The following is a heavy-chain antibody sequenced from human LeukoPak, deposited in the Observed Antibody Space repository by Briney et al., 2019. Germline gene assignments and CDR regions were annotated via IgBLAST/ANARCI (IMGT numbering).Heavy chain of an antibody. D-gene: IGHD3-10*01. CDR1: GGSISSGDYY. Sequence: PSETLSLTCTVSGGSISSGDYYWSWIRQPPGKGLEWIGYIYYSGSTYYNPSLKSRVTISVDTSENQFSLKLSSVTAADTAVYYCARVAPPDYGSGSNGAFDIWGQGTMVTVSS. CDR2: IYYSGST. CDR3: ARVAPPDYGSGSNGAFDI. J-gene: IGHJ3*02. V-gene: IGHV4-30-4*01.